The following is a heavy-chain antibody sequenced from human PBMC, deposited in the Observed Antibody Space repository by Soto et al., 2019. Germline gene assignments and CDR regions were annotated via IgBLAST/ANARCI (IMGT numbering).Heavy chain of an antibody. CDR2: IHHSGST. CDR3: ARDSDYYDSSGPSRY. D-gene: IGHD3-22*01. V-gene: IGHV4-4*02. J-gene: IGHJ4*02. Sequence: PSETLSLTCAVSGGSISSSNWWSWVRQPPGKGLEWIGEIHHSGSTNYNPSLKSRVTISVDKSKNQFSLKPSSVTAADTAVYYCARDSDYYDSSGPSRYWGQGTLVTVSS. CDR1: GGSISSSNW.